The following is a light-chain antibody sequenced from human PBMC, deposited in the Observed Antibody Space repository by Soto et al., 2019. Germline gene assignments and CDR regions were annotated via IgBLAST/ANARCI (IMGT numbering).Light chain of an antibody. J-gene: IGKJ1*01. Sequence: EIVLTQSPGTLSLSPGERATLSCRASQSVTSTFLAWYQQRPGQAPSLLIYDASSRATGIPDRFSGSGSGTDFTLTISRLEPEDSAVYYCQQYGSSPRTFGQGTKVEIK. CDR2: DAS. CDR1: QSVTSTF. V-gene: IGKV3-20*01. CDR3: QQYGSSPRT.